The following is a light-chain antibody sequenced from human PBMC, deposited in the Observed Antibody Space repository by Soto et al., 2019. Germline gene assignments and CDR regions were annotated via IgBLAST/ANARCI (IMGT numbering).Light chain of an antibody. CDR1: QSVSSN. J-gene: IGKJ1*01. CDR2: GAS. Sequence: EIVMTQSPATLSVSPGERATLSCRASQSVSSNLAWYQQKPGQAPRLLIYGASTRATGIPARFSGSGSGTEFTLPLNSPPAEDFAVYYCQQDNNLPPWTFGQGTKVEIK. CDR3: QQDNNLPPWT. V-gene: IGKV3-15*01.